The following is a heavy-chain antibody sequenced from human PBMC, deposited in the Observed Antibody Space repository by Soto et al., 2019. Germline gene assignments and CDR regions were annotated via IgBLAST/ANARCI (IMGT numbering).Heavy chain of an antibody. J-gene: IGHJ4*02. V-gene: IGHV3-48*02. Sequence: GGSLRLSCAASGFTFSSYSMNWVRQAPGKGLEWVSYISSSSSSTIYYADSVKGRFTISRDNAKNSLYLQMNSLRDEDTAVYYCAKDPPPAGYWGQGTLVTVSS. D-gene: IGHD6-13*01. CDR2: ISSSSSSTI. CDR3: AKDPPPAGY. CDR1: GFTFSSYS.